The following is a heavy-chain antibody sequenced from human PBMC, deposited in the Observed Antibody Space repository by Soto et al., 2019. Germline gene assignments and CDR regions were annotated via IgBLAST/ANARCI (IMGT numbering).Heavy chain of an antibody. D-gene: IGHD4-17*01. CDR3: ATRGPSTVTTAFDY. J-gene: IGHJ4*02. V-gene: IGHV1-46*01. CDR1: GYTFTSYY. CDR2: INPSGGST. Sequence: VASVKVSCKASGYTFTSYYIHWVRQAPGQGLEWMGIINPSGGSTNYAQELQGRVTVTRDTSTSTVYMELRSLRSDDTAVYYCATRGPSTVTTAFDYWGQGTLVTVSS.